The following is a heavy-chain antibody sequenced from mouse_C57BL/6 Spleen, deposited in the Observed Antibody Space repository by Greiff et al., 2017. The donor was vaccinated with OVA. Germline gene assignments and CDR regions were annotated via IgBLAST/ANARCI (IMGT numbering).Heavy chain of an antibody. CDR1: GFTFSSYA. CDR3: ARDVLRWYFDV. D-gene: IGHD1-1*01. Sequence: EVKVVESGGGLVKPGGSLKLSCAASGFTFSSYAMSWVRQTPEKRLEWVATISDGGSYTYYPDNVKGRFTISRDNAKNNLYLQMSHLKSEDTAMYYCARDVLRWYFDVWGTGTTVTVSS. J-gene: IGHJ1*03. CDR2: ISDGGSYT. V-gene: IGHV5-4*01.